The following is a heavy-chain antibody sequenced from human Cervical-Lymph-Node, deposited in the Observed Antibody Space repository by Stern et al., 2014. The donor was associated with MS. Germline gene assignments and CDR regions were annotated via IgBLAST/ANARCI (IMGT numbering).Heavy chain of an antibody. CDR2: MHPNSGNT. D-gene: IGHD4-17*01. V-gene: IGHV1-8*01. J-gene: IGHJ4*02. CDR1: GYTVTSYD. Sequence: VQLLQSGAEVKKPGASVKVSCKASGYTVTSYDFHWVRQAAGQGLEWMGWMHPNSGNTGYAQKFRGRISMTRNASTSTAYMELKSLRPEDTAVYYCARGLHPGRSDGPSVDWGQGTLVTVSS. CDR3: ARGLHPGRSDGPSVD.